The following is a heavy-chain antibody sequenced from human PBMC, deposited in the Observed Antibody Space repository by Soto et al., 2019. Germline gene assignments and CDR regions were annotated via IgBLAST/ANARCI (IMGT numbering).Heavy chain of an antibody. D-gene: IGHD3-10*01. J-gene: IGHJ3*02. CDR3: TTVPGVITTTDAFDI. CDR2: IKSKTDGGTT. CDR1: GFTFSNAW. V-gene: IGHV3-15*01. Sequence: GGSLRLSCAASGFTFSNAWMSWVRQAPGKGLEWVGRIKSKTDGGTTDYAAPVKGRFTISRDDSKNTLYLQMNSLKTEDTAVYYCTTVPGVITTTDAFDIWGQGTMVTVSS.